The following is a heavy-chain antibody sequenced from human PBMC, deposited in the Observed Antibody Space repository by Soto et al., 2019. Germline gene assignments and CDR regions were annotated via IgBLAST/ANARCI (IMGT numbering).Heavy chain of an antibody. CDR2: INHSGST. CDR1: GGSFSGYY. V-gene: IGHV4-34*01. CDR3: AREVTGTTRFWFDP. J-gene: IGHJ5*02. D-gene: IGHD1-7*01. Sequence: PSETLSLTCAVYGGSFSGYYWSWIRQPPGKGLEWIGEINHSGSTNYNPSLKSRVTISVDTSKNQFSLKLSSVTAADTAVYYCAREVTGTTRFWFDPWGQGTLVTVSS.